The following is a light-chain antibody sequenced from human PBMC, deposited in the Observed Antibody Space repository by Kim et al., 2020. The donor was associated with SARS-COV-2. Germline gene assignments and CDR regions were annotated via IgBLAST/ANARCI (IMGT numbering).Light chain of an antibody. CDR1: KGGRGY. CDR3: QQRRKC. V-gene: IGKV3-11*01. CDR2: DAS. Sequence: NLSLSAAERATRCCRARKGGRGYVGRYQQKRGQPPRLRIYDASSRVTGIPGRFSGRGSGTDFTLPIRSLAPEDFAGYYCQQRRKCFGAGTKGDIK. J-gene: IGKJ3*01.